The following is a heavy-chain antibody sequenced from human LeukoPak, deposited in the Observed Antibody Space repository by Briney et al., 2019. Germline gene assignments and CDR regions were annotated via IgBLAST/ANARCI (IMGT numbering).Heavy chain of an antibody. CDR3: TTNLAFDI. J-gene: IGHJ3*02. Sequence: GGSLRLSCAASGFTFNNAWMNWVRQAPGKGLEWVGRIKKKTDGETTDYAAPVKGRFTISRDDSKNMLSLQMNSLKTEDTAVYYCTTNLAFDIWGQGTMVTVSS. V-gene: IGHV3-15*01. CDR2: IKKKTDGETT. CDR1: GFTFNNAW.